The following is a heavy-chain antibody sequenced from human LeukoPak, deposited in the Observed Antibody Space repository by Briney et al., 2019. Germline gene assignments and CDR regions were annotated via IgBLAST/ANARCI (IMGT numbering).Heavy chain of an antibody. CDR3: ARVETMIRSRYFDL. CDR2: IYTSGST. Sequence: PSETLSLTCTVSGGSIDNYYWSWIRQPAGKGLEWIGRIYTSGSTNYNPSLKSRVSMSVDTSENQFSLKLRSVTAADTAVYYCARVETMIRSRYFDLWGRGTLVTVSS. V-gene: IGHV4-4*07. J-gene: IGHJ2*01. CDR1: GGSIDNYY. D-gene: IGHD3-10*01.